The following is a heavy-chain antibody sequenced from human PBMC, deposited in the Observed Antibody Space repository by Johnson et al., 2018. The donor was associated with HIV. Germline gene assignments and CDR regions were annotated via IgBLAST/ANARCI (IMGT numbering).Heavy chain of an antibody. CDR1: GFTVSSNY. Sequence: EKLVESGGGLVKPGGSLRLSCAASGFTVSSNYMSLVRQAPGKGLEWVSVIYSGGSTYYADSVKGRFTISRDNSKNTLFLQMNSLRPEDTSVYYCAKDLYGGSYPDAFDIWGQGTMVTVSS. D-gene: IGHD1-26*01. CDR3: AKDLYGGSYPDAFDI. J-gene: IGHJ3*02. V-gene: IGHV3-66*02. CDR2: IYSGGST.